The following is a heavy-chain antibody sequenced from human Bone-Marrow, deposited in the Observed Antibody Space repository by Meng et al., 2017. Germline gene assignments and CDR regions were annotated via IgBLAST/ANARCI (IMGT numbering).Heavy chain of an antibody. CDR2: IKSKTDGGTT. J-gene: IGHJ6*02. D-gene: IGHD3-9*01. CDR1: GFTFSYAW. V-gene: IGHV3-15*01. CDR3: TTGSRYDILTGYLEYYYYYYGMDV. Sequence: GESLKISCAASGFTFSYAWMSWVRQAPGKGLEWVGRIKSKTDGGTTDYAAPVKGRFTISRDDSKNTLYLQMNSLKTEDTAVYYCTTGSRYDILTGYLEYYYYYYGMDVWGQGTTVTVSS.